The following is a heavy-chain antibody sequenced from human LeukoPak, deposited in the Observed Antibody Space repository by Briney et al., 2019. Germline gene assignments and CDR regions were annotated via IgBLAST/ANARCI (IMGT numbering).Heavy chain of an antibody. V-gene: IGHV3-33*01. Sequence: GRSLRLSCVASGLRFRNYGMHWVRQAPGKGLEWVAVIWYDGSNQYYVDSVKGRFTVSRDNAKNTLYLQMDSLRAKDTAVYSCARGLGYSYGYGIDYWGQGTLVIASS. J-gene: IGHJ4*02. CDR3: ARGLGYSYGYGIDY. CDR1: GLRFRNYG. CDR2: IWYDGSNQ. D-gene: IGHD5-18*01.